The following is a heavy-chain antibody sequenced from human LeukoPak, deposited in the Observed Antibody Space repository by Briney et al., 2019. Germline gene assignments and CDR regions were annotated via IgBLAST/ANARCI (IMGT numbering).Heavy chain of an antibody. V-gene: IGHV3-33*08. D-gene: IGHD5-24*01. CDR2: IWYDGSNK. CDR1: GFTFSSYG. CDR3: ARDVMATPARLVYFDY. J-gene: IGHJ4*02. Sequence: PGESLRLSCLVSGFTFSSYGMHWVRQAPGKGLEWVAVIWYDGSNKYYADSVKGRFTISRDNSKNTLHLQMNSLRAEDTAVYYCARDVMATPARLVYFDYWGQGTLVTVSS.